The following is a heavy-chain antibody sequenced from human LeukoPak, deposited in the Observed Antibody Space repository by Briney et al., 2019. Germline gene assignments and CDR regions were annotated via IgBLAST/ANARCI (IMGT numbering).Heavy chain of an antibody. J-gene: IGHJ4*02. CDR2: ISYSVTT. CDR3: ARHLRGATIYYDY. CDR1: GDSISSSNYY. Sequence: SETLSLTCTVSGDSISSSNYYWGWIRQPPGKGLEWIASISYSVTTYYNPSLKSRVTISVDTSKNQSSLKLSSVTAADTAVYYCARHLRGATIYYDYWGQGTLVTVSS. V-gene: IGHV4-39*01. D-gene: IGHD1-26*01.